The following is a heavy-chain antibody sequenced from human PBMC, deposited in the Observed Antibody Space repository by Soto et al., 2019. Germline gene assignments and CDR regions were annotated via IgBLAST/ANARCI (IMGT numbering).Heavy chain of an antibody. Sequence: SETLSLTCTVSGGSVSSGSYYWSWIRQPPGKGLEWIGYIYYSGSTNYNPSLKSRVTISVDTSRNQFSLKPSSVTAADTAVYYCARVAAGLYYFDYWGQGTLVTVSS. CDR2: IYYSGST. D-gene: IGHD6-13*01. J-gene: IGHJ4*02. CDR3: ARVAAGLYYFDY. CDR1: GGSVSSGSYY. V-gene: IGHV4-61*01.